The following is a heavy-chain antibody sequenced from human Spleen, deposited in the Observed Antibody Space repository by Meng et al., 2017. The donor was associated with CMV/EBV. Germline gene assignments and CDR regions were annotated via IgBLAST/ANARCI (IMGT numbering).Heavy chain of an antibody. CDR3: ARGSGIAAPWDA. V-gene: IGHV3-20*04. Sequence: GESLKISCAASGFTFDDYGMNWVRQAPGKGLEWVSGINWNGGGTYYADSVKGRFTISRDNAKKFLYLQMNSLRAEDTAVYYCARGSGIAAPWDAWGQGTTVTVSS. J-gene: IGHJ6*02. CDR1: GFTFDDYG. D-gene: IGHD6-13*01. CDR2: INWNGGGT.